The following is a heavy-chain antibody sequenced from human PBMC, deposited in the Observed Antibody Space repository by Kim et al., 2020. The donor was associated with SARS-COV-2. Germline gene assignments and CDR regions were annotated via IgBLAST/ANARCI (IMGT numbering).Heavy chain of an antibody. D-gene: IGHD6-13*01. CDR3: ARDQSSGWEAAAGWVY. J-gene: IGHJ4*02. Sequence: SVKGRFTISRDNSKNTLYLQMNSLRAEDTAVYYCARDQSSGWEAAAGWVYWGQGTLVTVSS. V-gene: IGHV3-30*01.